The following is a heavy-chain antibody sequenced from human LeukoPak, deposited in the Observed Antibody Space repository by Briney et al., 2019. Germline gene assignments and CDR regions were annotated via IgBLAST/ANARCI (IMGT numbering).Heavy chain of an antibody. Sequence: ASVRVSCRASGYTFTSNYIHWVRQAPGQGLEWMGMIYPRDGSTSYAQKFQGRVTVTRDASTSTVHMELSGLRSEDTAVYYCARDQEGFDYWGQGTLVTVSS. CDR2: IYPRDGST. J-gene: IGHJ4*02. CDR1: GYTFTSNY. V-gene: IGHV1-46*01. CDR3: ARDQEGFDY.